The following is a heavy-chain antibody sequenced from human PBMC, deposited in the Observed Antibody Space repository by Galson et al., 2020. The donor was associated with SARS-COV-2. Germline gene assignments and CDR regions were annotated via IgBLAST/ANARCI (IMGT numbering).Heavy chain of an antibody. V-gene: IGHV1-2*02. J-gene: IGHJ6*02. D-gene: IGHD3-3*01. CDR3: AKNYDFWSGYHTDYYYAMDV. CDR2: INPDTGGT. Sequence: INPDTGGTNYAQSFQGRVTMTRDTSISTAYLELSSLRSDDTAVYHCAKNYDFWSGYHTDYYYAMDVWGQGTTVNVFS.